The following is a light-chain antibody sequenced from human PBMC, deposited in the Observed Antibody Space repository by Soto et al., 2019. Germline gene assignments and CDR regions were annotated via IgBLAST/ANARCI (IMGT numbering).Light chain of an antibody. CDR2: KAS. CDR3: QQYNSYPA. V-gene: IGKV1-5*03. J-gene: IGKJ1*01. CDR1: QSISSW. Sequence: DIQMTQSPSTLSASVGDRVTITCRASQSISSWFAWYQQKPGKAPKLLIYKASSLESGVPSRFSGSGSGTEVTLTSSSLQPDDFSTYYCQQYNSYPAFRQGTKVEIK.